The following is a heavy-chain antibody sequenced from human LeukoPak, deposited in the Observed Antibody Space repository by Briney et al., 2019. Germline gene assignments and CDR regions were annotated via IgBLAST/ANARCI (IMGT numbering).Heavy chain of an antibody. J-gene: IGHJ4*02. Sequence: PSETLSLTCTVSGGSISSYYWSWIRQPPGKGLEWIGYIYYSGSTNYNPSLKSRVTISVDTSKNQFSLKLSSVTAADTAVYYCARGWGLMVRGVMWGDYWGQGTLVTVSS. D-gene: IGHD3-10*01. CDR1: GGSISSYY. CDR2: IYYSGST. CDR3: ARGWGLMVRGVMWGDY. V-gene: IGHV4-59*12.